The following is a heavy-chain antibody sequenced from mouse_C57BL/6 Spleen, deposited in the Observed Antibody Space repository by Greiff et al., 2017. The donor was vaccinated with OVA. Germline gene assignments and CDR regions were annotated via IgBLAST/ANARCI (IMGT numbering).Heavy chain of an antibody. Sequence: EVKLMESGPGLVKPSQSLSLTCSVTGYSITSGYYWNWIRQFPGNKLEWMGYISYDGSNNYNPSLKNRISITRDTSKNQFFLKLNSVTTEDTATYYCARAGGPYYYAMDYWGQGTSVTVSS. CDR2: ISYDGSN. D-gene: IGHD3-3*01. V-gene: IGHV3-6*01. CDR3: ARAGGPYYYAMDY. J-gene: IGHJ4*01. CDR1: GYSITSGYY.